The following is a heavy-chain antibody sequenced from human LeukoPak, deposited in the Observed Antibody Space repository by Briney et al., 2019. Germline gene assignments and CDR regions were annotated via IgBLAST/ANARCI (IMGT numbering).Heavy chain of an antibody. CDR3: AALPVDYGDYVFDY. CDR2: MNPNSGNT. Sequence: GASVKVSCKASGYTFTSYDINWVRQATGQGLEWMGWMNPNSGNTGYAQKFQGRVTMTRNTSISTAYMELSSLRPEDTAVYYCAALPVDYGDYVFDYWGQGTLVTVSS. D-gene: IGHD4-17*01. V-gene: IGHV1-8*01. CDR1: GYTFTSYD. J-gene: IGHJ4*02.